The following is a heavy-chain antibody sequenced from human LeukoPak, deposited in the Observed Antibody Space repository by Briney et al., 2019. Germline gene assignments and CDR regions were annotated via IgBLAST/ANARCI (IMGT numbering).Heavy chain of an antibody. V-gene: IGHV1-18*01. CDR3: AREWMGYSSSRRYYYYYMDV. Sequence: GASVKVSCKASGYTFTSYGISWVRQAPGQGLEWMGWISAYNGNTNYAQKLQGRVTMTTDTSTSTAYMELRSLRAEDTALYYCAREWMGYSSSRRYYYYYMDVWGKGTTVTVSS. CDR1: GYTFTSYG. D-gene: IGHD6-13*01. CDR2: ISAYNGNT. J-gene: IGHJ6*03.